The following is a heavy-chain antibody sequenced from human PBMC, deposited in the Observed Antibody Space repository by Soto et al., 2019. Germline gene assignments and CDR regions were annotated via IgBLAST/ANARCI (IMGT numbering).Heavy chain of an antibody. J-gene: IGHJ6*02. CDR2: ISGSNIYT. V-gene: IGHV3-11*06. CDR3: ARDGGEVIPAAIGGGYGMDV. Sequence: GGSLRLSCAASGFTFSDYYMSWIRQAPGKGLEWISYISGSNIYTNYADSVKGRFTISRDNANNPLYLQMDSLRVEDTAVYYCARDGGEVIPAAIGGGYGMDVWGQGTTVTVSS. CDR1: GFTFSDYY. D-gene: IGHD2-2*01.